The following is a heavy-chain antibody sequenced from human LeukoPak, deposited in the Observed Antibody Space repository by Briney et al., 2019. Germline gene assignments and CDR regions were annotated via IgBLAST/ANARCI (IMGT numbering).Heavy chain of an antibody. V-gene: IGHV3-21*01. CDR3: ARGSGDLDN. Sequence: KPGGSLRLSCAASGFTFNTYNMNWVRQAPGQGLEWVSSITSSSSYIYYADSVKGRFTISRDNAQKSLSLQMKSLRAEDTAVYYCARGSGDLDNWGQGTLVTVSS. CDR2: ITSSSSYI. CDR1: GFTFNTYN. D-gene: IGHD4-17*01. J-gene: IGHJ4*02.